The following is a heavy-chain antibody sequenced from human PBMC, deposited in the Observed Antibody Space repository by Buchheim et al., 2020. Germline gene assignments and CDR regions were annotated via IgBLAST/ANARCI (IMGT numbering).Heavy chain of an antibody. Sequence: QVQLQESGPGLVKPSETLSLTCTVSGGSISSYYWSWIRQPAGKGLEWIGRIYTSGSTNYNPSLKSRVTLSVDTSKNQFSLKLSSVTAADTAVYYCARVHYDFWSGYDYYYYGMDVWGQGTT. J-gene: IGHJ6*02. CDR1: GGSISSYY. CDR2: IYTSGST. CDR3: ARVHYDFWSGYDYYYYGMDV. D-gene: IGHD3-3*01. V-gene: IGHV4-4*07.